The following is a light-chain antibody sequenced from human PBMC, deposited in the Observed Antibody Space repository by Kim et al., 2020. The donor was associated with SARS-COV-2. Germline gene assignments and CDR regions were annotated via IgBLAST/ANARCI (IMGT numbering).Light chain of an antibody. CDR3: GSYVGNNNFV. Sequence: GQSVTIPCTGTRSYVGVYNYFSWYQHHPGKAPKLMIYEVTKRPSGVPDRFSGSKSGNTASLTVSGLQAEDEADYYCGSYVGNNNFVFGTGTKVTVL. V-gene: IGLV2-8*01. J-gene: IGLJ1*01. CDR1: RSYVGVYNY. CDR2: EVT.